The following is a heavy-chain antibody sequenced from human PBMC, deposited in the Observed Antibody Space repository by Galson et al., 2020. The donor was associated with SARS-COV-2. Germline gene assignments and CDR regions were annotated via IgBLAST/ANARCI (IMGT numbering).Heavy chain of an antibody. CDR2: ISSSGSTI. CDR3: ARDRGFCSSTSCYGYSWFDP. CDR1: GFTFTDYY. D-gene: IGHD2-2*01. Sequence: GGSLRLSCAASGFTFTDYYMSWIRQAPGKGLEWVSYISSSGSTIYYADSVKGRFTISRDNAKNSLYLQMNSLRAEDTAVYYCARDRGFCSSTSCYGYSWFDPWGQGTLVTVSS. J-gene: IGHJ5*02. V-gene: IGHV3-11*01.